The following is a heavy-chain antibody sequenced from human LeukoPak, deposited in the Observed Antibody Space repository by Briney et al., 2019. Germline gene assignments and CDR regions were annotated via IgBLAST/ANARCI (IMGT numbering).Heavy chain of an antibody. CDR3: ASVVMVRGVSWFDP. CDR2: IIPIFGTA. J-gene: IGHJ5*02. D-gene: IGHD3-10*01. CDR1: GGTFSSYA. V-gene: IGHV1-69*13. Sequence: SVKVSCKASGGTFSSYAISWVRQAPGQGLEWMGGIIPIFGTADYAQKFQGRVTITADESTSTAYMELSSLRSEDTAVYYCASVVMVRGVSWFDPWGQGTLVTVSS.